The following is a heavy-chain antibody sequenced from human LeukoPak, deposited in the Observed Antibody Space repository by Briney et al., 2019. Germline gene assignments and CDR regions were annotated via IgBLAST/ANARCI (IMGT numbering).Heavy chain of an antibody. D-gene: IGHD6-6*01. J-gene: IGHJ4*02. CDR3: ASDSSSTVSSSDY. V-gene: IGHV1-69*13. CDR1: GGTFSSYA. CDR2: IIPIFGTA. Sequence: ASVKVSFTASGGTFSSYAISWVRQAPGQGLEWMGGIIPIFGTANYAQKFQGRVTITADESTSTAYMELSSLRSEDTAVYYCASDSSSTVSSSDYWGQGTLVTVSS.